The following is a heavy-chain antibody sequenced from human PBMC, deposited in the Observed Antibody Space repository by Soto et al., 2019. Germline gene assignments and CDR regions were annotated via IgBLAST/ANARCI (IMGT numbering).Heavy chain of an antibody. CDR3: ARYNSGSYDS. Sequence: QVQLVQSGAEEKKPGASVKVSCKASGYTFTTYAIHWVRQAPGQRLEWMGWINAANGNRKYSQKFQGRITVTRDTSASTAYLELSSLRSEDTAVYYCARYNSGSYDSWGQGTLVTVSS. CDR1: GYTFTTYA. V-gene: IGHV1-3*05. D-gene: IGHD1-26*01. J-gene: IGHJ5*01. CDR2: INAANGNR.